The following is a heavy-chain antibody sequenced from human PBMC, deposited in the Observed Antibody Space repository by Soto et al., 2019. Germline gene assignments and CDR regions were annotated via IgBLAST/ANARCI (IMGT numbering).Heavy chain of an antibody. CDR2: IKHSGSS. J-gene: IGHJ6*02. D-gene: IGHD2-8*01. CDR1: GGSFSGYY. V-gene: IGHV4-34*01. CDR3: ARAEVPQWFTKGYYGMDV. Sequence: QVQLQQWGAGLLKPSETLSLTCAVYGGSFSGYYWTWIRQPPGKGLEWIGEIKHSGSSTYNPSLKSRVTISVDTSKNQFSLKVRSVTAADTAVYYCARAEVPQWFTKGYYGMDVWGQGTTVTVSS.